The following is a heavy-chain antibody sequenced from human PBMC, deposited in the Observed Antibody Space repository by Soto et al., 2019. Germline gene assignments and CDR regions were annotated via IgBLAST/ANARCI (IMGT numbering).Heavy chain of an antibody. CDR3: ARGKLAAMYFFDS. CDR1: GGTSRGGGDY. CDR2: ISSGGTT. J-gene: IGHJ4*01. D-gene: IGHD2-2*01. V-gene: IGHV4-31*03. Sequence: SETLSLTFTVSGGTSRGGGDYGNWVRQHPGKGLEWIGHISSGGTTYYNPSLESRVAISEDTSKNQFSLTLRSVTAADTAVYFCARGKLAAMYFFDSWGQGILVTVSS.